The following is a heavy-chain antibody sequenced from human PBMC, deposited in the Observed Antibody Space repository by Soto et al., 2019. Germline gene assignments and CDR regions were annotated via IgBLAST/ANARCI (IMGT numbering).Heavy chain of an antibody. CDR3: SRMESRVASYGLDV. D-gene: IGHD3-3*01. CDR1: GLSLDTSGVG. CDR2: IYWYDDK. Sequence: QITLKESGPTLVKPTQTLTLTCTFSGLSLDTSGVGVAWIRQPPGKALEWLTLIYWYDDKRYSPSLRSRLTLTKDTSENRVVLTMTNMDPVDTATYYCSRMESRVASYGLDVWGQGTTVTVSS. J-gene: IGHJ6*02. V-gene: IGHV2-5*01.